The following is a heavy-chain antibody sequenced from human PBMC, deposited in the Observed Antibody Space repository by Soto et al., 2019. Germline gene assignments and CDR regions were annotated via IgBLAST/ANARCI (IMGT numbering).Heavy chain of an antibody. CDR1: GGSISSGGYS. Sequence: SETLSLTCAVSGGSISSGGYSWSWIRQPPGKGLEWIGYIYHSGSTYYKPSLKSRVTISVDRSKNQSSLKLSSVTAADTAVYYCARARNYDYIWGSYRSKRDYWYFDLWGRGTLVTVSS. J-gene: IGHJ2*01. CDR2: IYHSGST. D-gene: IGHD3-16*02. V-gene: IGHV4-30-2*01. CDR3: ARARNYDYIWGSYRSKRDYWYFDL.